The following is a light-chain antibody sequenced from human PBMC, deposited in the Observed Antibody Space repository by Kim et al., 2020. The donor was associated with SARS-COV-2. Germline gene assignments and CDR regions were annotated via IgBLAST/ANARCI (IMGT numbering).Light chain of an antibody. V-gene: IGLV2-8*01. Sequence: GQSVTVSCTGTSSDVGGYNYVAWYQQHPGKAPKLMIYEINKRPSGVPDRFSGSRSGNTASLTVSGLQAEDEADYYCSSYAGNNNVVFGGGTQLTVL. CDR2: EIN. CDR3: SSYAGNNNVV. CDR1: SSDVGGYNY. J-gene: IGLJ3*02.